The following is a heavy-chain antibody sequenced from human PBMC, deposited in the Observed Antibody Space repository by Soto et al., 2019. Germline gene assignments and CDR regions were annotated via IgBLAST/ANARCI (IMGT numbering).Heavy chain of an antibody. CDR3: VRETGFTTTSDDFNI. D-gene: IGHD1-1*01. CDR2: IGTGGDT. CDR1: GFTFSGSD. J-gene: IGHJ3*02. Sequence: EVQLVESGGGLVQPGGSLRLSCAASGFTFSGSDMNWVRHTRGKGLEWVSGIGTGGDTYYADSVRGRFTISREDAKGSLYLQMNSLRVEDTAVYYCVRETGFTTTSDDFNIWGQGTMVTVSS. V-gene: IGHV3-13*01.